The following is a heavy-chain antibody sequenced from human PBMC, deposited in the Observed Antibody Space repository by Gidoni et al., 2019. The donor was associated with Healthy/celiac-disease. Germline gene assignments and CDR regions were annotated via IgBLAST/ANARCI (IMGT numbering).Heavy chain of an antibody. D-gene: IGHD2-15*01. Sequence: EVQLLEDVGGLVQTVGYLRLYCDDYGLTIRRDAMSWVRQAPGKGLEWVSAIRGCGGSTYYADSVKGRFTISRDNSKNTLYLQMNSLSAEDTSVYYCARDNYGSGGSRLDYWGQGTLVTVSS. CDR2: IRGCGGST. V-gene: IGHV3-23*01. CDR3: ARDNYGSGGSRLDY. CDR1: GLTIRRDA. J-gene: IGHJ4*02.